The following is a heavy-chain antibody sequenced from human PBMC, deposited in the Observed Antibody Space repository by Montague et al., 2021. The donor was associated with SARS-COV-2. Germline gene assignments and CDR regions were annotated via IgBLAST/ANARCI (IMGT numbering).Heavy chain of an antibody. D-gene: IGHD5-18*01. CDR2: INRNGDTT. V-gene: IGHV3-20*04. J-gene: IGHJ4*02. CDR1: GFTFDDYG. CDR3: SSGYNYGPFNL. Sequence: SLRLSCAASGFTFDDYGMSWVRQAPGKGLEWVSGINRNGDTTVYGDSVKGRFILSRDNVKNSLYLQMNSLRVEDTALYYCSSGYNYGPFNLWGQGTLVTVTS.